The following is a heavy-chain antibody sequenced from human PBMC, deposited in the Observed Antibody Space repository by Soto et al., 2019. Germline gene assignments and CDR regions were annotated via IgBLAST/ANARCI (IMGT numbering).Heavy chain of an antibody. CDR3: ARVRAGAGTDYMDV. V-gene: IGHV4-59*01. J-gene: IGHJ6*03. Sequence: SETLSLTCTVSGGSISSYYWSWIRQPPGKGLEWIGYIYYSGSTNYNPSLKSRVTISVDTSKNQFSLKLSSVTAADTAVYYCARVRAGAGTDYMDVWGKGTTVTVSS. D-gene: IGHD6-19*01. CDR2: IYYSGST. CDR1: GGSISSYY.